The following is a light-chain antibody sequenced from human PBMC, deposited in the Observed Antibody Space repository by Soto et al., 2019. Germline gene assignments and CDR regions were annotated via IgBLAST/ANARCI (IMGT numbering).Light chain of an antibody. Sequence: QSALTQPASVSGSPGQSITISCTGTSSDIGGYNYVSWFQQHPGKAPKLMIYGVSNRPSGVSNRFSGSKSGNTASLTISGLQTEDEADYYCSSYTSSSTWVFGGGTKLTGL. CDR1: SSDIGGYNY. CDR3: SSYTSSSTWV. V-gene: IGLV2-14*03. J-gene: IGLJ3*02. CDR2: GVS.